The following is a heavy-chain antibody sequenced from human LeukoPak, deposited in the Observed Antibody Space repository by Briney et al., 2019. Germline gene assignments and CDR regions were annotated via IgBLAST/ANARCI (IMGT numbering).Heavy chain of an antibody. CDR2: ISGSGGST. J-gene: IGHJ5*02. D-gene: IGHD3-3*01. V-gene: IGHV3-23*01. CDR3: AKLWYYDFWSGPNWFDP. CDR1: GFTFSSYA. Sequence: AGGSLRLSCAASGFTFSSYAMSWVRQAPGKGLEWVSAISGSGGSTYYADSVKGRFTISRDNSKNTLYLQMNSLRAEDTAAYYCAKLWYYDFWSGPNWFDPWGQGTLVTVSS.